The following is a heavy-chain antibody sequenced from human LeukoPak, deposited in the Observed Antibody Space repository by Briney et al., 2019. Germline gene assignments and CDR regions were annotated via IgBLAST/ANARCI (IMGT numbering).Heavy chain of an antibody. CDR1: GFTFSSYA. CDR3: ANHGGDGPEYDAFDI. Sequence: PGASLRLSCAASGFTFSSYAMSWVRQAPGKGLEWVSAISGSGGSTYYADSVKGRFTISRDNSKNTLYLQMNSLRAEDTAVYYCANHGGDGPEYDAFDIWGQGTMVTVSS. CDR2: ISGSGGST. D-gene: IGHD3-16*01. V-gene: IGHV3-23*01. J-gene: IGHJ3*02.